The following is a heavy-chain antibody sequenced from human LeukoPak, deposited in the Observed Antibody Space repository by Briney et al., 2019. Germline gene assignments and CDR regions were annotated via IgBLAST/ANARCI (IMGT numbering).Heavy chain of an antibody. CDR2: INHSGST. CDR1: GGSFSGYY. J-gene: IGHJ2*01. Sequence: SETLSLTCAVYGGSFSGYYWSWIRQPPGKGLEWIGEINHSGSTNYNPSPKSRVTISVDTSKNQFSLKLSSVTAADTAVYYCARGGYSYGGYWYFDLWGRGTLVTVSS. V-gene: IGHV4-34*01. D-gene: IGHD5-18*01. CDR3: ARGGYSYGGYWYFDL.